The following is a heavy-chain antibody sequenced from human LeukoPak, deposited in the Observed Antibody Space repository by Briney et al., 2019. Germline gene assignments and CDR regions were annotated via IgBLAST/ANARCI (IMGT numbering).Heavy chain of an antibody. CDR3: TRTPSAAAPFDY. D-gene: IGHD2-2*01. CDR1: GFTFGDYA. J-gene: IGHJ4*02. V-gene: IGHV3-49*04. Sequence: GGSLRLSCTGSGFTFGDYAMSWVRQAPGKGLEWVAFIRSKVYGGTPEYAASVKGRFTISRDDSKNIAYVQMNSLRTEGTAVYYCTRTPSAAAPFDYWGQGSLVTVSS. CDR2: IRSKVYGGTP.